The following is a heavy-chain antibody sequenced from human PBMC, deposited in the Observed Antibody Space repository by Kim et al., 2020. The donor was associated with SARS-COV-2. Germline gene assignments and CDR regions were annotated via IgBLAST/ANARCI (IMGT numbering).Heavy chain of an antibody. Sequence: SETLSLTCTVSGGSISSSSYYWGWIRQPPGKGLEWIGSIYYSGSTYYNPSLKSRVTISVDTSKNQFSLKLSSVTAADTAVYYCARLWGDGGTLDYWGQGTLVTVSS. CDR1: GGSISSSSYY. CDR2: IYYSGST. CDR3: ARLWGDGGTLDY. J-gene: IGHJ4*02. V-gene: IGHV4-39*01. D-gene: IGHD2-15*01.